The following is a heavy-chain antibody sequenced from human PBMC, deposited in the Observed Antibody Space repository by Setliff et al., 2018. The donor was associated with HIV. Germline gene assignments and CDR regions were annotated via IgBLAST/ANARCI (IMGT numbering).Heavy chain of an antibody. V-gene: IGHV1-69*13. CDR2: ILPIFGST. CDR3: TNRGGSGTNVGNWFDP. J-gene: IGHJ5*02. Sequence: ASVKVSCKASGDNFNNVALNWVRQAPGQGLEWMGGILPIFGSTDYAQKFQGRLTITAVQSQNTVYMELSSLRSDDTAVYYCTNRGGSGTNVGNWFDPWGQGTLVTVS. CDR1: GDNFNNVA. D-gene: IGHD3-10*01.